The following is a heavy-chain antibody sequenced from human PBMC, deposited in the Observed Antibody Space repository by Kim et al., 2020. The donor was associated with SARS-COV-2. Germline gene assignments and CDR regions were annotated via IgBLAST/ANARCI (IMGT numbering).Heavy chain of an antibody. J-gene: IGHJ4*02. V-gene: IGHV4-31*02. CDR3: AREGLPAATRGFDY. Sequence: NPSLKSRVTISVDTSKNQFSLKLSSVTAADTAVYYCAREGLPAATRGFDYWGQGTLVTVSS. D-gene: IGHD2-2*01.